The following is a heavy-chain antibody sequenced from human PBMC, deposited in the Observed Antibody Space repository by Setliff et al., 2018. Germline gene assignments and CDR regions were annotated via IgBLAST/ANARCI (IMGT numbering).Heavy chain of an antibody. Sequence: LSLACTVSGGSISTFYWSWIRQSPEKGLEWIAYIHYSGSTNQNPSLKSRVTISLDTPKNQFSLKLSYMTAADTAVYYCARFLDPRDGYQNSPGFDFWGQGALVTVSS. CDR2: IHYSGST. D-gene: IGHD2-21*01. J-gene: IGHJ4*02. CDR1: GGSISTFY. CDR3: ARFLDPRDGYQNSPGFDF. V-gene: IGHV4-59*01.